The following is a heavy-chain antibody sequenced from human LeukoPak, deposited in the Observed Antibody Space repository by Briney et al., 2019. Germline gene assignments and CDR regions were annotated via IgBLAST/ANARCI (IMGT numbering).Heavy chain of an antibody. D-gene: IGHD2-2*01. V-gene: IGHV2-70*11. CDR1: GGSISSYY. CDR3: ARIYRYCSTTSCYVPDY. J-gene: IGHJ4*02. CDR2: IDWDDDK. Sequence: TLSLTCTVSGGSISSYYWTWIRQPPGKALEWLARIDWDDDKYYSTSLKTRLTISKGTSKNQVVLTMTNMDPVDTATYYCARIYRYCSTTSCYVPDYWGQGTLVTVSS.